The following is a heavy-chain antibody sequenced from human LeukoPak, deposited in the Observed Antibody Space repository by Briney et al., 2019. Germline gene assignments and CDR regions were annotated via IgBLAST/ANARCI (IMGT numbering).Heavy chain of an antibody. CDR1: GFTFDDYG. CDR3: ARDGTWFGELFTLFDY. D-gene: IGHD3-10*01. J-gene: IGHJ4*02. V-gene: IGHV3-20*04. CDR2: INWNGGST. Sequence: GGSLRLSCAASGFTFDDYGMSWVRQAPGKGLEWVSGINWNGGSTGYADSVKGRFTIFRDNAKNSLYLQMNSLRAEDTALYYCARDGTWFGELFTLFDYWGQGTLVTVSS.